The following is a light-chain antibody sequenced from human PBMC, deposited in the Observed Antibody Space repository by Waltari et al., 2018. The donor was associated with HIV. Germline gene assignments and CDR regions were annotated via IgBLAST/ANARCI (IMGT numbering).Light chain of an antibody. CDR1: SSNIGSNY. J-gene: IGLJ3*02. CDR2: RNN. Sequence: QSVLTQPPSASGTPGQRVTISCSGSSSNIGSNYVYWYQQLPGTTPKLRIYRNNHRPPGVPDRFSGSKSGTSASLAISGLRSEDEADYYCAAWDDSLSGPVFGGGTKLTVL. V-gene: IGLV1-47*01. CDR3: AAWDDSLSGPV.